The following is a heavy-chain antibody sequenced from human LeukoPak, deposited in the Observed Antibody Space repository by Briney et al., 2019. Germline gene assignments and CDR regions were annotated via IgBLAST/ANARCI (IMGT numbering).Heavy chain of an antibody. CDR1: GFTFSSYE. D-gene: IGHD6-19*01. Sequence: PGGSLRLSCAASGFTFSSYEMNWVRQAPGKGLEWVSYISSSGSTIYYADSVKGRFTISRDNSKNTLYLQMNSLRAEDTAVYYCAKDHSSGWYRYFDYWGQGTLVTVSS. CDR3: AKDHSSGWYRYFDY. CDR2: ISSSGSTI. J-gene: IGHJ4*02. V-gene: IGHV3-48*03.